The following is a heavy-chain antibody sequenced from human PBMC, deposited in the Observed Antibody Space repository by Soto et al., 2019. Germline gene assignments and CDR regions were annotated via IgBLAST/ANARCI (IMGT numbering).Heavy chain of an antibody. CDR1: GFTFSSYG. CDR2: IWYDESNK. V-gene: IGHV3-33*01. D-gene: IGHD6-6*01. CDR3: ARDEYSSSPSDY. Sequence: GGSLRLSCAASGFTFSSYGMHWVLQAPGKGLAWVAVIWYDESNKYYADSVKGRFTISRDNSKNTLYLQMNRLRAEDTAVYYCARDEYSSSPSDYWGQGTLVTVSS. J-gene: IGHJ4*02.